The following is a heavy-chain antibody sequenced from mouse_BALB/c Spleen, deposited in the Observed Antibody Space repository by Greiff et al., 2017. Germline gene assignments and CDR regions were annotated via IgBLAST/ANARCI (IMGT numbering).Heavy chain of an antibody. Sequence: VQLKESGPELVKPGASVKMSCKASGYTFTSYVMHWVKQKPGQGLEWIGYINPYNDGTKYNEKFKGKATLTSDKSSSTAYMELSSLTSEDSAVYYCARYYYGSSFDYWGQGTTLTVSS. CDR2: INPYNDGT. CDR3: ARYYYGSSFDY. CDR1: GYTFTSYV. D-gene: IGHD1-1*01. V-gene: IGHV1-14*01. J-gene: IGHJ2*01.